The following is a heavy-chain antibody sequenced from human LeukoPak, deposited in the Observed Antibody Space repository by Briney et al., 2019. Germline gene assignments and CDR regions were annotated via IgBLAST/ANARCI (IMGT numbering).Heavy chain of an antibody. V-gene: IGHV3-53*01. CDR1: GFIVNNNY. CDR2: IYPGGST. D-gene: IGHD6-13*01. CDR3: ARDLYSSSF. J-gene: IGHJ4*02. Sequence: GGSLRLSCAASGFIVNNNYMSWVRQAPGKGLEWVSVIYPGGSTNYADSVRGRFTFSRDNSKNTLFLQMNSLRAEDTAVYYCARDLYSSSFWGQGTLVTVSS.